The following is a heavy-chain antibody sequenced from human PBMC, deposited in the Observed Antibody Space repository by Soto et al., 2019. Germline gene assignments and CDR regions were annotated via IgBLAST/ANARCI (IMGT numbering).Heavy chain of an antibody. CDR3: ARDYDFWSGSDISYYGMDV. V-gene: IGHV1-3*01. D-gene: IGHD3-3*01. CDR2: INAGNGNT. Sequence: QVQLVQSGAEVKKPGASVKVSCKASGYTFTSYAMHWVRQAPGQRLEWMGWINAGNGNTKYSQKFQGRVTITRDTSASTAYMELSSLRSEDTAVYYCARDYDFWSGSDISYYGMDVWGQGTTVTVSS. CDR1: GYTFTSYA. J-gene: IGHJ6*02.